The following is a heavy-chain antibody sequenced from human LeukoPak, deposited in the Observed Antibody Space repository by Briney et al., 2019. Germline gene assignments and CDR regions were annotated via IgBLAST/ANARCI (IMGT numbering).Heavy chain of an antibody. D-gene: IGHD6-19*01. CDR3: ARPRSSSGWYGAFDI. Sequence: SETLSLTCAVSGGSISSGSYSWSWIRQPPGKGLEWIGYIYHSGSTYYNPSLKSRVTISVDTSKNQFSLKLTSVTAADTAVYYCARPRSSSGWYGAFDIWGQGTMVTVSS. J-gene: IGHJ3*02. CDR1: GGSISSGSYS. CDR2: IYHSGST. V-gene: IGHV4-30-2*01.